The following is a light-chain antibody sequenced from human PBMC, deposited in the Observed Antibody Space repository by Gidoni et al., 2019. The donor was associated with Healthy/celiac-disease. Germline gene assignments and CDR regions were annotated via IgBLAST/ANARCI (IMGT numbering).Light chain of an antibody. CDR1: QDISNY. CDR3: QQYDNNLWT. CDR2: DAS. Sequence: DIQMTQSPSSLSASVGDRVTITCQASQDISNYLNWYQQKPGKAPKLLIYDASNLETGVPSRFSGSGSGTDFTLTISSLQTEDIATYYCQQYDNNLWTFGQGTKVEIK. V-gene: IGKV1-33*01. J-gene: IGKJ1*01.